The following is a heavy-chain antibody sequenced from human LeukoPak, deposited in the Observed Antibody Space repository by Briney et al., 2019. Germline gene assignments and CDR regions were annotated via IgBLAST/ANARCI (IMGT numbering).Heavy chain of an antibody. Sequence: PGGSLRLSCAVSGITFKNYAMQWVRQTPGKGLEWVSSISSSSSYIYYADSVKGRFTISRDNAKNSLYLQMNSLRAEDTAVYYCARDEQQSFDYWGQGTLVTVSS. CDR3: ARDEQQSFDY. CDR2: ISSSSSYI. J-gene: IGHJ4*02. CDR1: GITFKNYA. V-gene: IGHV3-21*01. D-gene: IGHD6-13*01.